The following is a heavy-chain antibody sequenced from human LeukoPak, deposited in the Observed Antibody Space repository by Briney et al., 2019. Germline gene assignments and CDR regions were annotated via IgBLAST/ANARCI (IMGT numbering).Heavy chain of an antibody. CDR2: IIPILGIA. Sequence: SVKVSCKASGGTFSSYAISWVRQAPGQGXEWMGRIIPILGIANYAQKFQGRVTITADKSTSTAYMELSSLRSEDTAVYYCARTQIHYYDSSGYAFDIWGQGTMVTVSS. J-gene: IGHJ3*02. CDR1: GGTFSSYA. V-gene: IGHV1-69*04. CDR3: ARTQIHYYDSSGYAFDI. D-gene: IGHD3-22*01.